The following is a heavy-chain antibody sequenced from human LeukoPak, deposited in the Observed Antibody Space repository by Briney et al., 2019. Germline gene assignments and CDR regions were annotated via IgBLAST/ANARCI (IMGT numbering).Heavy chain of an antibody. CDR3: ARNTVTGTFLD. CDR1: GFTFSSYS. CDR2: ISSSSYI. J-gene: IGHJ4*02. D-gene: IGHD1-7*01. Sequence: GGSLRLSCAASGFTFSSYSMNWVRQAPGKGLEWVSSISSSSYIYYADSVKGRFTISRDNAKNSLYLQMNSLRAEDTAVYYCARNTVTGTFLDWGQGTLVTVSS. V-gene: IGHV3-21*01.